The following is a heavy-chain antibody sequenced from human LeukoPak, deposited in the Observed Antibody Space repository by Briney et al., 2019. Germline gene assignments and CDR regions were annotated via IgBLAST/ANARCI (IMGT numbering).Heavy chain of an antibody. Sequence: SPSETLSLTCTVSGGSISSSSYYWGWIRQPPGKGLEWIGSIYYSGSTYYNPSLKSRVTISVDTSKNQFSLKLSSVTAADTAVYYCAREESRYFDYWGQGTLVTVSS. CDR1: GGSISSSSYY. J-gene: IGHJ4*02. V-gene: IGHV4-39*02. CDR2: IYYSGST. CDR3: AREESRYFDY.